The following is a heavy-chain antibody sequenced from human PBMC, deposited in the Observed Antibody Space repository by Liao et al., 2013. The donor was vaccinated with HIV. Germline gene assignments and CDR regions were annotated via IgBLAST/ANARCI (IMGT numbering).Heavy chain of an antibody. V-gene: IGHV4-4*07. Sequence: QVQLQESGPGLVRPSETLSLTCTVSGSMSFYYWNWVRQPAGEELQWIGRVYKDGNTNYNPSFESRVTMSVDLSKNQIYLQLTAVTAADTAIYYCARGGALDVWGRGTTVIVSS. J-gene: IGHJ3*01. CDR1: GSMSFYY. CDR2: VYKDGNT. D-gene: IGHD6-25*01. CDR3: ARGGALDV.